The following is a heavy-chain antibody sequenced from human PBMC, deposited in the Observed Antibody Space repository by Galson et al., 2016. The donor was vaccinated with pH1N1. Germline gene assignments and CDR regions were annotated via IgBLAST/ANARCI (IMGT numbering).Heavy chain of an antibody. D-gene: IGHD5-12*01. Sequence: PALVKPTQTLTLTCTFSGFSISSSGMGVGWIRQPPGKALEWLAVIYWDDDKRYSPSLKSRLTITKDTSKNHVVLTMTNMDPMDPATYYCAHREVTITNAFDVWGQGTMVTVSS. J-gene: IGHJ3*01. CDR2: IYWDDDK. V-gene: IGHV2-5*02. CDR3: AHREVTITNAFDV. CDR1: GFSISSSGMG.